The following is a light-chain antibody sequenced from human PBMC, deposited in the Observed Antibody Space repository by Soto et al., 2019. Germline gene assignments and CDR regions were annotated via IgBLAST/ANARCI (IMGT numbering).Light chain of an antibody. CDR1: QIVSSNY. Sequence: EIVLTQSPGTLSLSPGERATLSCRASQIVSSNYLAWYQQKSGQPPMLLIYDASSSATGIPVRFSGSGCGTDFSLTISRLEPEDFAVYYCQHYGTSQYTFGQGTTLEIK. CDR2: DAS. V-gene: IGKV3-20*01. J-gene: IGKJ2*01. CDR3: QHYGTSQYT.